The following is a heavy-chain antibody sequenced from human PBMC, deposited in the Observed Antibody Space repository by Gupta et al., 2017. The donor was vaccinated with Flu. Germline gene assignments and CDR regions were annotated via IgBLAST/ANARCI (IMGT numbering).Heavy chain of an antibody. CDR2: IHYSGST. CDR3: AGVEHYHGAGIR. CDR1: GVSIDSGGYH. V-gene: IGHV4-31*03. J-gene: IGHJ4*02. Sequence: QVQLQESGPGLVKPSQTLSLTCTVSGVSIDSGGYHWTWIRQHPGRGLEWIGYIHYSGSTHYNTSLMSRLSMSVDTSKSQFSLRLSSVTAADTAVYYCAGVEHYHGAGIRWGPGTLVAVSS. D-gene: IGHD3-10*01.